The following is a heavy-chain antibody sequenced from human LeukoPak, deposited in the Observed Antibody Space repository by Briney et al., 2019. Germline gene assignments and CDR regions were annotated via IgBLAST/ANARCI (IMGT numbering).Heavy chain of an antibody. CDR1: GFTFSSYS. Sequence: PGGSLRLSCAASGFTFSSYSMNWVRQAPGKGLEWVSYISSSSSTIYYADSVKGRFTISRGNAKNSLYLQMNSLRAEDTAVYYCAKDGTKSTSYHFDYWGQGTLVTVSS. CDR2: ISSSSSTI. CDR3: AKDGTKSTSYHFDY. J-gene: IGHJ4*02. D-gene: IGHD3-10*01. V-gene: IGHV3-48*01.